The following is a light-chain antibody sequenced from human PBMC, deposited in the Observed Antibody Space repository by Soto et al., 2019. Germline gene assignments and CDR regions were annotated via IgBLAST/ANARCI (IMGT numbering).Light chain of an antibody. Sequence: IVMTQSPATLSVSPGERATLSCRASQSLGGSLAWYQQKPGQAPRLLIYRASTRAPGVPARFSGSGSGTDFTLTISSLQSEDFAVYSCLQYHNLWAFGRGTKVDIK. V-gene: IGKV3-15*01. CDR3: LQYHNLWA. CDR2: RAS. J-gene: IGKJ1*01. CDR1: QSLGGS.